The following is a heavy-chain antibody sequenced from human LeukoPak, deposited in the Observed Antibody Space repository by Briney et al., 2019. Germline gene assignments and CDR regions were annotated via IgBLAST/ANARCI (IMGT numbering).Heavy chain of an antibody. CDR3: ATAASLTAMVDFDY. V-gene: IGHV1-69*05. CDR2: IIPIFGTA. CDR1: GGTFSSYA. Sequence: WASVKVSCKASGGTFSSYAISWVRQAPGQGLEWMGGIIPIFGTANYAQKFQGRVTITTDESTSTAYMELSSLRSEDTAVYYCATAASLTAMVDFDYWGQGTLVTVSS. J-gene: IGHJ4*02. D-gene: IGHD5-18*01.